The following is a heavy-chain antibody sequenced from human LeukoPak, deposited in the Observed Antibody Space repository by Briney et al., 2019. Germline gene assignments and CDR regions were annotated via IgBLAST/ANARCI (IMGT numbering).Heavy chain of an antibody. V-gene: IGHV3-11*06. CDR1: GFTFSDYY. CDR2: ISSSSYT. CDR3: ARDHCSSTSCYLLP. Sequence: GGSLRLSCAASGFTFSDYYMSWIRQAPGKGLEWVSYISSSSYTNYADSVKGRFTISRDNAKNSLYLQMNSLRAEDTAVYYCARDHCSSTSCYLLPWGQGTLVTVSS. D-gene: IGHD2-2*01. J-gene: IGHJ5*02.